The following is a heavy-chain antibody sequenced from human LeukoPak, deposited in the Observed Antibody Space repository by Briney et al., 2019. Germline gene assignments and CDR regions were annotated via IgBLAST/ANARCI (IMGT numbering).Heavy chain of an antibody. J-gene: IGHJ1*01. D-gene: IGHD6-13*01. V-gene: IGHV3-33*01. CDR1: GFTFSNYG. CDR2: IWYDGSNK. Sequence: PGRSLRLSCAASGFTFSNYGMHWVRQAPGKGLEWVAVIWYDGSNKYYADSVKGRFTISRDNSKNTLYLQMNSLRAEDTAVYYCARDLEKYSSSWYQYFQHWGQGTLVTVSS. CDR3: ARDLEKYSSSWYQYFQH.